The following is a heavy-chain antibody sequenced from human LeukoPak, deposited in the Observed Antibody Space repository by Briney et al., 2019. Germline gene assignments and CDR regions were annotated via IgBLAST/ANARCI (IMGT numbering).Heavy chain of an antibody. CDR3: ARAGDCSSTSCHIGY. D-gene: IGHD2-2*02. CDR1: GFTFSSYG. Sequence: PGGSLRLSCAASGFTFSSYGMHWVRQAPGKGLEWVAVIWYDGSNKYYADSVKGRITISRDNSKNTLYLQMNSLRAEDTAVYYCARAGDCSSTSCHIGYWGQGTLVTVSS. CDR2: IWYDGSNK. J-gene: IGHJ4*02. V-gene: IGHV3-33*01.